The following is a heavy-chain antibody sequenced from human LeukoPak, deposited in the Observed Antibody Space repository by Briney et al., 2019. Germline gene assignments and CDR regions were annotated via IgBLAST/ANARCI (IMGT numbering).Heavy chain of an antibody. D-gene: IGHD6-19*01. Sequence: PGRSLRLSCAASGFTFDGYAMHWVRQAPGKGLERVSGISWNSGSIGYADSVKGRFTISRDNAKNSLYLQMNSLRAEDMALYYCAKDKWVVAGYFGYWGQGTLVTVSS. CDR2: ISWNSGSI. V-gene: IGHV3-9*03. J-gene: IGHJ4*02. CDR1: GFTFDGYA. CDR3: AKDKWVVAGYFGY.